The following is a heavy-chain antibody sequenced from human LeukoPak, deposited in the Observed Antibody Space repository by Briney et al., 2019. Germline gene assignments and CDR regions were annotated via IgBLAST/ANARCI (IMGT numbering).Heavy chain of an antibody. D-gene: IGHD6-13*01. V-gene: IGHV3-23*01. CDR3: AKERNPYSSSWYSLHYMDV. CDR1: GFTFSGYA. J-gene: IGHJ6*03. CDR2: ISGSGGST. Sequence: GGSLRLSCAASGFTFSGYAMSWVRQAPGKGLEWVSAISGSGGSTYYADSVKGRFTISRDNSKNTLYLQMNSVRAEDTAVFYCAKERNPYSSSWYSLHYMDVWGKGTTVTVSS.